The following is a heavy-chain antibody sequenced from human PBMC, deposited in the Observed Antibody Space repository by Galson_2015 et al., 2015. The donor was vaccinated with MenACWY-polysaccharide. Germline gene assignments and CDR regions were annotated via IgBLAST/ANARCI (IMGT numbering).Heavy chain of an antibody. Sequence: SLRLSCAESGFTFSNFGMHWVRQAPGKGLDWVALILSDGSAKDYADSVKGRFTISRDNSKSILYLQMDNLRDEDTAVYYCARDRTSSHWLDSWGQGTLVTVSS. J-gene: IGHJ4*02. CDR1: GFTFSNFG. V-gene: IGHV3-33*01. D-gene: IGHD6-19*01. CDR2: ILSDGSAK. CDR3: ARDRTSSHWLDS.